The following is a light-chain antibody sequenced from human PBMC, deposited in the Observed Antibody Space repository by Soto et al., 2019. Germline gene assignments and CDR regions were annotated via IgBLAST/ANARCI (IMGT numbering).Light chain of an antibody. J-gene: IGKJ1*01. V-gene: IGKV1-5*03. Sequence: DIQMTQSPSTLSASLGDSVSINCRASQSISAWLAWYQQKPGKAPRLLIYKASTLEIGVPSRFSGSGSGTEFTLTISSLQPDDVAIYYCQQYNDYSWTFGQGTKVDTK. CDR2: KAS. CDR3: QQYNDYSWT. CDR1: QSISAW.